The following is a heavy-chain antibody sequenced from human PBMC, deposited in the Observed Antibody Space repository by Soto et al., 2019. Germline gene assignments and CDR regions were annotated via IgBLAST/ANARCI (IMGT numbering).Heavy chain of an antibody. Sequence: QLQLQESGPGLVKPSETLSLTCTVSGGSISSSSYYWGWIRQPPGKGLEWIGSIYYSGSTYYNPSLKSRVTISVDTSKNQFSLKLSSVTAADTAVYCCARREHLNWFDPWGQGTLVTVSS. D-gene: IGHD1-26*01. CDR1: GGSISSSSYY. J-gene: IGHJ5*02. V-gene: IGHV4-39*01. CDR2: IYYSGST. CDR3: ARREHLNWFDP.